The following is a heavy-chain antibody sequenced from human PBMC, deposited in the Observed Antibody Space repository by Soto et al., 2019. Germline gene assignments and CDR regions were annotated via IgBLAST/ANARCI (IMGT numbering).Heavy chain of an antibody. Sequence: ASVKVSCKASGGTFSSYAISWVRQAPGQGLEWMGGIIPIFGTANYAQKFQGRVTITADKSTSTAYMELSSLRSEDTAVYYCSRKAYSGSPRGYYGMDVWGQGTTVTVSS. CDR3: SRKAYSGSPRGYYGMDV. CDR1: GGTFSSYA. J-gene: IGHJ6*02. CDR2: IIPIFGTA. D-gene: IGHD5-12*01. V-gene: IGHV1-69*06.